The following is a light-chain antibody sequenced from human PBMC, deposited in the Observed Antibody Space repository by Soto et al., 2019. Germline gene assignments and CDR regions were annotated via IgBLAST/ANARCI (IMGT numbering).Light chain of an antibody. J-gene: IGLJ2*01. CDR1: SSDVGGYNY. V-gene: IGLV2-14*01. Sequence: QSVLTQPASVSGSPGQSITISCTGTSSDVGGYNYVSWYQQHPGKAPKLIIYDVNNRPSGVSNRFSGSKSGNTASLTISGLQAEDEADYYCTSYTGSGTVVFGGGTKLTVL. CDR2: DVN. CDR3: TSYTGSGTVV.